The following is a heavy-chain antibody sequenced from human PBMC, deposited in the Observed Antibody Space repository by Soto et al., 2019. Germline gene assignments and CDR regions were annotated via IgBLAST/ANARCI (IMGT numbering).Heavy chain of an antibody. CDR2: IDYVGGTI. CDR3: ARDWFGEFN. Sequence: EVQLVESGGTLVQTGGSLRLSCAASGFTFSAAAMIWVRQAPGKGLEWMSRIDYVGGTIHYADSVKGRFTSSRDNAKNSLYLQMNNLRAEDTAVYYCARDWFGEFNCGQGTLVTVSS. CDR1: GFTFSAAA. V-gene: IGHV3-48*01. J-gene: IGHJ4*02. D-gene: IGHD3-10*01.